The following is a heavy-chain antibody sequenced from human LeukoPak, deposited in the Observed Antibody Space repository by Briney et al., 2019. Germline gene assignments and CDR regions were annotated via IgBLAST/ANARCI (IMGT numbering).Heavy chain of an antibody. CDR3: ARDGGGYTYGNYYMDV. J-gene: IGHJ6*03. Sequence: GGPLRLSCEASGFSFSLYAMNWVRQAPGKGLEWVSHIIGSSSTIYYADSVKGRFTISRDNAKNSLYLQMNSLRAEDSAVYYCARDGGGYTYGNYYMDVWGKGTTVTVSS. V-gene: IGHV3-48*01. D-gene: IGHD5-18*01. CDR2: IIGSSSTI. CDR1: GFSFSLYA.